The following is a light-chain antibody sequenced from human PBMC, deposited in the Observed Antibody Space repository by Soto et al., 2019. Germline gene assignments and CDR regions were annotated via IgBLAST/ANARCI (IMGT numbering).Light chain of an antibody. CDR3: QQSFSIPIT. CDR1: QSIARY. J-gene: IGKJ5*01. CDR2: DTS. Sequence: DIQMTQSPSSLSESVGDRVTITCRASQSIARYLNWYQQKPGKAPKLLISDTSTLQSGVPTRFSGSGSGTDFTLTISSLQPEDFATYYCQQSFSIPITFGQGTRLEIK. V-gene: IGKV1-39*01.